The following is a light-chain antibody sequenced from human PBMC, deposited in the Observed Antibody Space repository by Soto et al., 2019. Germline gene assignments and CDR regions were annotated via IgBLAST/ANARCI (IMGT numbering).Light chain of an antibody. CDR3: QQNYSTPQGYT. V-gene: IGKV1-39*01. CDR2: AAS. Sequence: DIQMTQSPSSLSASVGDRVTITCRASQSISSYLNWYQQKPGKAPKLLIYAASSLQSGAPSSFRGSGSRTDFTVTTSGQQPDDFATYLCQQNYSTPQGYTFGQGTKLEGK. J-gene: IGKJ2*01. CDR1: QSISSY.